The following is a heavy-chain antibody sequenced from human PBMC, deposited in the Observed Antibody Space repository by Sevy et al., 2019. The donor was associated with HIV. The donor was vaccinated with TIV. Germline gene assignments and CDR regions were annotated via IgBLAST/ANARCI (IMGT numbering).Heavy chain of an antibody. V-gene: IGHV3-23*01. CDR3: AKAGGINWFYYYYGMDV. Sequence: GGSLRLSCAVSGVTFSDHAMSWVRQAPGKGLEWVSFISGFGDKTYYADSVRGRFTISRDNSKNTLHLQMNSLRAEDTAVYYCAKAGGINWFYYYYGMDVWGQGTTVTVSS. CDR2: ISGFGDKT. J-gene: IGHJ6*02. CDR1: GVTFSDHA. D-gene: IGHD1-1*01.